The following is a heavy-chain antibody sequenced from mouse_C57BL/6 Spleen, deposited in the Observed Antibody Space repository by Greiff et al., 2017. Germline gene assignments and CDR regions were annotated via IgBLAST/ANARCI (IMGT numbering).Heavy chain of an antibody. J-gene: IGHJ1*03. CDR1: GYTFTSYW. CDR3: ARECYDGYHRYFDV. Sequence: QVQLQQPGAELVRPGSSVKLSCKASGYTFTSYWMDWVKQRPGQGLEWIGNIYPSDSETHYNQKFKDKATLTVDKSSSTAYMQLSSLTSEDSAVYYCARECYDGYHRYFDVWGTGTTVTVSS. D-gene: IGHD2-3*01. CDR2: IYPSDSET. V-gene: IGHV1-61*01.